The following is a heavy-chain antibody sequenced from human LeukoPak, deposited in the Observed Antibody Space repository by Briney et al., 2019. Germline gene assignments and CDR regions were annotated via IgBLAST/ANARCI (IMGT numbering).Heavy chain of an antibody. D-gene: IGHD6-19*01. CDR1: ALSFGSEE. Sequence: LRLACAGCALSFGSEEMKGVGEAPEKGLEWVSYITTSGNTIYYADSVKGRFTISRDNAKNSLYLQMNSLRAEDTAVYYCARDSVAGSQDSFDIWGQGTKVTVSS. CDR3: ARDSVAGSQDSFDI. J-gene: IGHJ3*02. CDR2: ITTSGNTI. V-gene: IGHV3-48*03.